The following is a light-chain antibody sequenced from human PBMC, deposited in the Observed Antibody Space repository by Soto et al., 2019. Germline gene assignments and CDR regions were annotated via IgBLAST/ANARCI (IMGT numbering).Light chain of an antibody. J-gene: IGLJ1*01. CDR1: SSNIGAGYD. Sequence: QSVLTQPPSVSGAPGQRVTSSCTGGSSNIGAGYDVHWYQQLPGTAPKLLIYGNSNRPSGVPDRFSGSKSGTSASLAITGLQAEDEADYYCQSYDSSLSGLYVFGTGTKVTVL. CDR3: QSYDSSLSGLYV. CDR2: GNS. V-gene: IGLV1-40*01.